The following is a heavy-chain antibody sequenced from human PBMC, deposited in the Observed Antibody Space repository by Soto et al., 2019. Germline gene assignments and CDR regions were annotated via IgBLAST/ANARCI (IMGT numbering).Heavy chain of an antibody. Sequence: GGSLRLSCAASGLTFSSHSMNWVRQAPGKGLEWVSSISSSSSYIYYADSVKGRFTISRDNAKNSLYLQMNSLRAEDTAVYYCARAQVKYYYGMDVWGQGTTVTVSS. CDR3: ARAQVKYYYGMDV. V-gene: IGHV3-21*01. CDR2: ISSSSSYI. D-gene: IGHD2-21*01. CDR1: GLTFSSHS. J-gene: IGHJ6*02.